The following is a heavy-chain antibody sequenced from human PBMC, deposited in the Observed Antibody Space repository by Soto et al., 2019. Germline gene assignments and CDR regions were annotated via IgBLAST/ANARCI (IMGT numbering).Heavy chain of an antibody. CDR2: INEDSSYI. D-gene: IGHD1-26*01. J-gene: IGHJ4*01. V-gene: IGHV3-21*03. CDR3: TTDSRTTLPEIRFDY. Sequence: GGSLRLSCAASGFDFSSYSMNWVRQAPGKGLEWVSSINEDSSYIYYAHSLRGRFTISRDNAKESLYLQMNSLKIEDTGVYYCTTDSRTTLPEIRFDYWGHGTQVTVSS. CDR1: GFDFSSYS.